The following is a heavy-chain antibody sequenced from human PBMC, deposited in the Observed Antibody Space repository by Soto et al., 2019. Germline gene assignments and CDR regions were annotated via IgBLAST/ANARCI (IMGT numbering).Heavy chain of an antibody. CDR3: ANLPLYGSGTKDY. J-gene: IGHJ4*02. Sequence: EVQLVESGGGLVQPGGSLRLSCAASGFTFDDYAIHWVRQAPGKGLEWVSGISWNGAATGYVDSVKGRFSISRDNTKNTLYLQMDSLRSEDTAVYYCANLPLYGSGTKDYWGPGTLVTVSS. V-gene: IGHV3-9*01. CDR1: GFTFDDYA. CDR2: ISWNGAAT. D-gene: IGHD3-10*01.